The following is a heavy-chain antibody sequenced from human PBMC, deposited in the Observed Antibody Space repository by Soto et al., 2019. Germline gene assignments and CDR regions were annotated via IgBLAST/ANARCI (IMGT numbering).Heavy chain of an antibody. D-gene: IGHD3-22*01. V-gene: IGHV3-9*01. J-gene: IGHJ3*02. CDR2: ISWNSGSI. Sequence: EVQLVESGGGLVQPGRSLRLSCAASGFTFDDYAMHWVRQAPGKGLEWVSGISWNSGSIGYADSVKGRFTISRDNAKNSLYLQMNSLRAEDTALYYCAKGHYDSSGYLESDAFDIWGQGTMVTVSS. CDR1: GFTFDDYA. CDR3: AKGHYDSSGYLESDAFDI.